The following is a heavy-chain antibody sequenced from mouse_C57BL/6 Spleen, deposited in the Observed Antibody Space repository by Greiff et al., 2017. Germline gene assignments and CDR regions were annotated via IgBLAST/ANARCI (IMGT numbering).Heavy chain of an antibody. CDR3: ARYYSNYPYYAMDY. V-gene: IGHV1-55*01. Sequence: QVQLKQSGAELVKPGASVKMSCKASGYTFTSYWITWVKQRPGQGLEWIGDIYPGSGSTNYNEKFKSKATLTVDTSSSTAYMQLSSLTSEDSAVYYCARYYSNYPYYAMDYWGQGTSVTVSS. CDR2: IYPGSGST. J-gene: IGHJ4*01. CDR1: GYTFTSYW. D-gene: IGHD2-5*01.